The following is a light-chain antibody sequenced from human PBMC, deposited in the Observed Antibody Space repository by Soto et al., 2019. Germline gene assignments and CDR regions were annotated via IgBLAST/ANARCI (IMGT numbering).Light chain of an antibody. CDR3: QQYNNWPPWT. CDR2: GAS. V-gene: IGKV3-20*01. J-gene: IGKJ1*01. Sequence: EIVLTQSPDTLSLSPGQRATLSCRASQSVSANYVAWYQQNPGQAPRLLIDGASSRATGIPDRFTGSGSGTDFTLTISRLEPEDFAVYYCQQYNNWPPWTFGQGTKVEIK. CDR1: QSVSANY.